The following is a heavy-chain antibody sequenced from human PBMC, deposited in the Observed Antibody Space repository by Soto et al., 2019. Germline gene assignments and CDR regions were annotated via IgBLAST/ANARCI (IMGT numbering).Heavy chain of an antibody. V-gene: IGHV3-30*18. J-gene: IGHJ6*02. D-gene: IGHD6-6*01. Sequence: QVQLVESGGGVVQPGRSLRLSCAASGFTFSSYGMHWVRQAPGKGLEWVAVISYDGSNKYYADSVKGRFTISRDNSKNTLYLQMNSLRAEDTAVYYCAKESIPARANYYYYGMAVWGHGTTVTVSS. CDR2: ISYDGSNK. CDR1: GFTFSSYG. CDR3: AKESIPARANYYYYGMAV.